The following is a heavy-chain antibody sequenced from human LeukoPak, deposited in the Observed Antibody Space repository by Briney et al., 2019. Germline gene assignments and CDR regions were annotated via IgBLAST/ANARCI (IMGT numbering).Heavy chain of an antibody. CDR1: GFTFSSYE. CDR2: ISSSGSTI. J-gene: IGHJ6*04. CDR3: AELGITMIGGV. D-gene: IGHD3-10*02. Sequence: GGSLRLSCAASGFTFSSYEMNWVRQAPGKGLEWVSCISSSGSTIYYADSAKGRFTISRDNAKNSLYLQMNSLRAEDTAVYYCAELGITMIGGVWGKGTTVTISS. V-gene: IGHV3-48*03.